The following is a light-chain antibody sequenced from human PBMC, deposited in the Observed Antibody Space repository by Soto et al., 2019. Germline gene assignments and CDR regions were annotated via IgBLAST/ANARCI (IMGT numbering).Light chain of an antibody. Sequence: EIVLTQSPGTLSLSPGERATLSCRASQSVSGYYLAWYQQKPGQAPRLLIYGASSSDTGIPDRFSGSGSGTDFALTITRLEPEDFAVYYCHQYSRLPYTFGQGTKLEIK. CDR1: QSVSGYY. J-gene: IGKJ2*01. V-gene: IGKV3-20*01. CDR3: HQYSRLPYT. CDR2: GAS.